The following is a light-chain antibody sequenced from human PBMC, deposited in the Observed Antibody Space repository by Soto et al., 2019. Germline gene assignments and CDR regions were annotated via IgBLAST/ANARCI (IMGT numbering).Light chain of an antibody. CDR2: DAS. CDR3: QQSDSLPIT. V-gene: IGKV1-33*01. Sequence: DIQMTQSPSSLSASVGYRVTITCRAIQDISNYLNWYQQIPGKAPKLLIYDASNLERGVPSRFSGTRSGTHFTFAITSLQPEDVAPYYCQQSDSLPITFGQGTRLEI. CDR1: QDISNY. J-gene: IGKJ5*01.